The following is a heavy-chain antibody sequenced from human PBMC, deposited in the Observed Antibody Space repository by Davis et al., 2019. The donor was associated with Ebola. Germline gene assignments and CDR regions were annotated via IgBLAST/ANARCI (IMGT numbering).Heavy chain of an antibody. J-gene: IGHJ4*02. CDR1: GFTFSSYS. V-gene: IGHV3-21*01. CDR3: ARDQMLMVYEY. Sequence: GESLKISCAASGFTFSSYSMNWVRQAPGKGLEWVSSISSSSSYIYYADSVKGRFTISRDNAKNSLYLQMNSLRAEDTAVYYCARDQMLMVYEYWGQGTLVTVSS. D-gene: IGHD2-8*01. CDR2: ISSSSSYI.